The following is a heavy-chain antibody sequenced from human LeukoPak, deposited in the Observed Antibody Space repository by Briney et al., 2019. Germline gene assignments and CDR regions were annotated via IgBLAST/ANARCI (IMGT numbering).Heavy chain of an antibody. CDR1: GGSISSSSYY. Sequence: SETLSLTCTVSGGSISSSSYYWGWIRQPPGKGLEWIGSIYYSGSTYYNPSLKSRVTISVDTSKNQFSLKLSSVTAADTAAYYCARSSLAAAGNWKYYFDYWGQGTLVTVSS. J-gene: IGHJ4*02. D-gene: IGHD6-13*01. CDR3: ARSSLAAAGNWKYYFDY. CDR2: IYYSGST. V-gene: IGHV4-39*01.